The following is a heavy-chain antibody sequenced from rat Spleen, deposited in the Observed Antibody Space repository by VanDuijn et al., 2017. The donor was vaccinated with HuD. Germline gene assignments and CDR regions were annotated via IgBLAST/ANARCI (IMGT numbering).Heavy chain of an antibody. Sequence: EVQLKESGPGLVQPSQTLSLTCTVSGFSLTDYSVHWVRQPPGKGLEWMGVMWSGGSTAYNSALKSRLSISRDTSKSQVFLKMNSLQTEDTAIYYCTRGALTARASFDYWGQGVMVTVSS. J-gene: IGHJ2*01. D-gene: IGHD1-4*01. V-gene: IGHV2S63*01. CDR2: MWSGGST. CDR3: TRGALTARASFDY. CDR1: GFSLTDYS.